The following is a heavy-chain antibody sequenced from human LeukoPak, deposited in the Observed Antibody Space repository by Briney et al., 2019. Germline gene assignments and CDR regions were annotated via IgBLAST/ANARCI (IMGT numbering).Heavy chain of an antibody. CDR3: AKDTRAVPGDYDYYYYYGMDV. J-gene: IGHJ6*02. Sequence: RGSLRLSCAASGFTFSSYGMHWVRQAPGKGLEWVAVISYDGGNKYYADSVKGRFTISRDNSKNTLYLQMNSLRAEDTAVYYCAKDTRAVPGDYDYYYYYGMDVWGQGTMVTVSS. CDR2: ISYDGGNK. CDR1: GFTFSSYG. V-gene: IGHV3-30*18. D-gene: IGHD4-17*01.